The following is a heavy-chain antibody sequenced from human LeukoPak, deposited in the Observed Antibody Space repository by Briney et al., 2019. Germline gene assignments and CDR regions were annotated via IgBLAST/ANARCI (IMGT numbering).Heavy chain of an antibody. V-gene: IGHV4-59*12. CDR2: MYYSGTT. J-gene: IGHJ4*02. Sequence: SETLSLTCSVSGSSMNLYSWNWIRQSPGKGLEWIAYMYYSGTTNYNPSLENRAAISLDLSRHQFSLRLNSVTAADTAVYYCARAYYYGSGSYGLDYWGQGTLVTVSS. CDR1: GSSMNLYS. D-gene: IGHD3-10*01. CDR3: ARAYYYGSGSYGLDY.